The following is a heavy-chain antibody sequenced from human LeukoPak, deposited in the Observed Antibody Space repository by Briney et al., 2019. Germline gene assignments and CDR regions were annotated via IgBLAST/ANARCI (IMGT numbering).Heavy chain of an antibody. Sequence: GGSLRLSCAASGFTFSSYGMHWVRQAPGKGLEWVAVIWYDGSNKYYADSVKGRFTISRDNSKNTLYLQMNSLRAEDTAVYYCAREVCSSTSCSNWFDPWGQGTLVTVSS. CDR1: GFTFSSYG. J-gene: IGHJ5*02. D-gene: IGHD2-2*01. CDR2: IWYDGSNK. V-gene: IGHV3-33*01. CDR3: AREVCSSTSCSNWFDP.